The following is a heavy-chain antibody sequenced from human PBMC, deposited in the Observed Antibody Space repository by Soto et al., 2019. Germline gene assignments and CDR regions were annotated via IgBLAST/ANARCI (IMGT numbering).Heavy chain of an antibody. V-gene: IGHV5-10-1*01. J-gene: IGHJ4*02. CDR2: IDPSDSQT. D-gene: IGHD6-13*01. CDR1: GYSFAGYW. Sequence: GESLKISCKGSGYSFAGYWITWVRQKPGKGLEWMGRIDPSDSQTYYSPSFRGHVTISADKSISTAYLQWSSLKASDTAMYYCAKIVSSSWYWAFDYWGQGTLVTVSS. CDR3: AKIVSSSWYWAFDY.